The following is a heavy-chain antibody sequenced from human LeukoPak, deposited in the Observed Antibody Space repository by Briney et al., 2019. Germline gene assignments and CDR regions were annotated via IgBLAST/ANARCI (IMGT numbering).Heavy chain of an antibody. CDR3: ASLTATHARSDAFDI. CDR2: MKPNSGNA. V-gene: IGHV1-8*03. CDR1: GYTFTSYG. Sequence: ASVKVSCKASGYTFTSYGIYWVRKPTAQGREWMGWMKPNSGNAGYAQKFQGRVTITRNTSISTAYMELSSLRSEDTAVYYCASLTATHARSDAFDIWGQGTMVTVSS. D-gene: IGHD5-18*01. J-gene: IGHJ3*02.